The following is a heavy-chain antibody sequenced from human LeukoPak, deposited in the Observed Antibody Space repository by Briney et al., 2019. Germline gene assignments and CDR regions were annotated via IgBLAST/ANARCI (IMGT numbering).Heavy chain of an antibody. Sequence: PSETLSLTCTVSGGSITNPTYHWGWVRQPPGKGLEWIGSIYYNGNSYYNLDLKSRLTLSIDTSNNQFSLKLESVTAADTAVYYCTSEYSSPPAYWGQGTRVTVSS. CDR2: IYYNGNS. J-gene: IGHJ4*02. CDR1: GGSITNPTYH. CDR3: TSEYSSPPAY. V-gene: IGHV4-39*02. D-gene: IGHD5-18*01.